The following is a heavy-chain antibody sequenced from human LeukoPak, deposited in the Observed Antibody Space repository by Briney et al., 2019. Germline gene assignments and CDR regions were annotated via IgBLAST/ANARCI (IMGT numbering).Heavy chain of an antibody. D-gene: IGHD3-3*01. CDR3: ARAMTYYDLWSGPGRSYYYYGMDV. J-gene: IGHJ6*02. CDR1: GGSFSGYY. CDR2: INHSGST. V-gene: IGHV4-34*01. Sequence: PSETLSLTCAVYGGSFSGYYWSWIRQPPGKGLEWSGEINHSGSTNYNPSLKSRVTISVDTSKNQFSLKLSSVTAADTAVYYCARAMTYYDLWSGPGRSYYYYGMDVWGQGTTVTVSS.